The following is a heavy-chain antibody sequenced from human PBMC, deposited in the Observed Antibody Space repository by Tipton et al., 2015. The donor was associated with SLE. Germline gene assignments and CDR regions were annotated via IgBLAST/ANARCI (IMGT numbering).Heavy chain of an antibody. D-gene: IGHD6-13*01. J-gene: IGHJ4*02. CDR3: ARDRLATAGVFGF. CDR2: INPHGGST. V-gene: IGHV1-46*01. Sequence: QLVQSGAEVKTPGASVKVSCKTSGYTFTDYYMHWVRQAPGQGLEWVGMINPHGGSTTYAQRFQGRVTMTSDTSTTTVYMELNSLASEDTAVFYCARDRLATAGVFGFWGQGTLVAVSS. CDR1: GYTFTDYY.